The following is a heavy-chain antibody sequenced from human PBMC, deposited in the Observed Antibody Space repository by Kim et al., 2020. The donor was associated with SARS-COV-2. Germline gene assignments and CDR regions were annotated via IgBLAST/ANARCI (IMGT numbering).Heavy chain of an antibody. CDR1: GGSISSSSYY. CDR3: ARYHDSTGNYYYGMDV. Sequence: SETLSLTCTVSGGSISSSSYYLGWIRQPPGKGLEWIGSIHYSGSTYYISSLESRVTISVDTSKKHFSLKLISVTAADTAVYYCARYHDSTGNYYYGMDVWGQGTTVIVSS. J-gene: IGHJ6*02. CDR2: IHYSGST. V-gene: IGHV4-39*02. D-gene: IGHD2-15*01.